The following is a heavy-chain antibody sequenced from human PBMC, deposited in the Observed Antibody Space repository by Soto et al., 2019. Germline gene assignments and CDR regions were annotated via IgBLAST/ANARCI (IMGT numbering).Heavy chain of an antibody. Sequence: PGGSLRLSCAASGFTFSSYAMSWVRQAPGKGLEWVSAISGSGGSTYYADSVKGRFTISRDNSKNTLYLQMNSLRAEDTAVYYCAKDRGEWELLPWVYWGQGTLVTVCS. V-gene: IGHV3-23*01. J-gene: IGHJ4*02. CDR3: AKDRGEWELLPWVY. CDR1: GFTFSSYA. CDR2: ISGSGGST. D-gene: IGHD1-26*01.